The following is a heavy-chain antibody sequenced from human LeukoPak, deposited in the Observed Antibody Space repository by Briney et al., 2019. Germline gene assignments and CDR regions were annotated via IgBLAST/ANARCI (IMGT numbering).Heavy chain of an antibody. CDR2: IYHSGST. CDR3: ARVGGRWELPRVFDY. D-gene: IGHD1-26*01. J-gene: IGHJ4*02. Sequence: PSETLSLTCAVSGYSISSGYYWGWIRQPPGKGLEWIGSIYHSGSTYYNPSLKSRVTISVDTSKNQFSLKLSSVTAADTAVYYCARVGGRWELPRVFDYWGQGTLVTVSS. CDR1: GYSISSGYY. V-gene: IGHV4-38-2*01.